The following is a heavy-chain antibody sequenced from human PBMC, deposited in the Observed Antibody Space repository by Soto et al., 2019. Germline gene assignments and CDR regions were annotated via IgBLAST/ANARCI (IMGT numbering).Heavy chain of an antibody. J-gene: IGHJ4*02. Sequence: XAALRLSCPASGFTFSSNDMNWVRQAPGKGLEWLSIIYSDVTTHYADSVKGRFTISRDNCKNTLYLQMNNLRAEDTDVYYCAILSNWGQGTLVPVSS. CDR3: AILSN. CDR1: GFTFSSND. V-gene: IGHV3-53*01. D-gene: IGHD6-6*01. CDR2: IYSDVTT.